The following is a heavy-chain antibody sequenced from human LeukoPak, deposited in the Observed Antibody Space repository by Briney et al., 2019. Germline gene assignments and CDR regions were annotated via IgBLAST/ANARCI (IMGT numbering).Heavy chain of an antibody. J-gene: IGHJ5*02. D-gene: IGHD3-10*01. CDR1: GYTFTSYD. CDR2: INTNTGNP. Sequence: ASVKVSCKASGYTFTSYDINWVRQAPGQGLEWMGWINTNTGNPTYAQGFTGRFVFSLDTSVSTAYLQISSLKAEDTAVYYCARPRITMVRGGNNWFDPWGQGTLVTVSS. V-gene: IGHV7-4-1*02. CDR3: ARPRITMVRGGNNWFDP.